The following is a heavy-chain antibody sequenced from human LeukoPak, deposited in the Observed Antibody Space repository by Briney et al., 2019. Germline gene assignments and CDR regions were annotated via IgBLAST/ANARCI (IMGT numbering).Heavy chain of an antibody. Sequence: PGGSLRLSCAASGFTFTNYWMYWVRQAPGKGLVWVSRINSDGSSTSYADSVKGRFTVSRDNAKNTLYLQMNGLRAEDTAVYYCAVSSIPAALTYLDYWGQGTLVTVSS. CDR3: AVSSIPAALTYLDY. V-gene: IGHV3-74*01. CDR1: GFTFTNYW. J-gene: IGHJ4*02. CDR2: INSDGSST. D-gene: IGHD2-2*01.